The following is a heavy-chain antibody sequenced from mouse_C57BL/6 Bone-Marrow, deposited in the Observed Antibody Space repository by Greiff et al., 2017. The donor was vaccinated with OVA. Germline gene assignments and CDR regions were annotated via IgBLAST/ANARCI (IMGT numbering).Heavy chain of an antibody. Sequence: EVKLVESGGGLVKPGGSLKLSCAASGFTFSDYGMHWVRQAPEKGLEWVAYISSGSSTIYYADTVKGRFTISRDNAKNTLFLQMTSLRSEDTAMYYCARPFYGSSSAWFACWGQGTLVTVSA. CDR3: ARPFYGSSSAWFAC. V-gene: IGHV5-17*01. D-gene: IGHD1-1*01. CDR2: ISSGSSTI. CDR1: GFTFSDYG. J-gene: IGHJ3*01.